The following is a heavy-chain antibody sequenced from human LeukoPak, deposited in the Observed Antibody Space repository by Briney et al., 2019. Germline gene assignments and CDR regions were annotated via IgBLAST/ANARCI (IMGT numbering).Heavy chain of an antibody. J-gene: IGHJ3*02. D-gene: IGHD3-10*01. CDR3: ARASPFGSGSYYRPTTPYVFDI. CDR2: MNTNTENP. Sequence: ASVKVSCKASEYSFTGYGINWLRQAPGQGLEWMGWMNTNTENPTYAQGFTGRFVFSLDTSVRTTYLQISSLKAEDTAVYYCARASPFGSGSYYRPTTPYVFDIWGQGTMVTVSS. V-gene: IGHV7-4-1*02. CDR1: EYSFTGYG.